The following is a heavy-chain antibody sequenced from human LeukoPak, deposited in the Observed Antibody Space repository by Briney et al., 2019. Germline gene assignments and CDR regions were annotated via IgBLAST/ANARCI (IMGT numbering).Heavy chain of an antibody. CDR1: GYSISSGYY. V-gene: IGHV4-38-2*02. D-gene: IGHD5-24*01. J-gene: IGHJ2*01. CDR2: SYHSGNT. CDR3: ARPHVEMATLPLQTFRGVWYFDL. Sequence: SETLSLTCTVSGYSISSGYYWGWIRQPPGKGLEWIGSSYHSGNTYYNPSLKSRVTISVDTSKNQFSLKLSSVTAADTAVYYCARPHVEMATLPLQTFRGVWYFDLWGRGTLVTVSS.